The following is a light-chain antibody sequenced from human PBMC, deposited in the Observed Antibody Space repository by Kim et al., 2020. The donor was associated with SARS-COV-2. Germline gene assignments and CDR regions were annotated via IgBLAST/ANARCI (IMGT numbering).Light chain of an antibody. CDR3: SAYITSNTLDV. J-gene: IGLJ1*01. V-gene: IGLV2-14*03. CDR2: DVS. CDR1: GRDVDTYKY. Sequence: QSITISCTQPGRDVDTYKYVSWFQQHPGKAPKLLIFDVSTRPSGVSSRFSGSKSGNTASLTISGLQAEDEADYYCSAYITSNTLDVFGTGTKVTVL.